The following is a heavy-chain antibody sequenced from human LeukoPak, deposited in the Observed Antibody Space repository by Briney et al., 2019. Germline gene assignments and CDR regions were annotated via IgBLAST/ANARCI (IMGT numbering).Heavy chain of an antibody. CDR1: GYSFTTHG. Sequence: ASVKVSRKGSGYSFTTHGISWVRQAPGQGLEWMGWISLYNGNTNYAQSLQDRVTMTTDSSTDTAYMELRSLRSDDTAMYFCAPQKTAVPQYYFDYWGQETLATVPS. V-gene: IGHV1-18*01. CDR3: APQKTAVPQYYFDY. CDR2: ISLYNGNT. D-gene: IGHD4-17*01. J-gene: IGHJ4*02.